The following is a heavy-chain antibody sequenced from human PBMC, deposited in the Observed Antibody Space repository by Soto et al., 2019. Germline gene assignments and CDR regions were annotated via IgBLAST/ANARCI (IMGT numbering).Heavy chain of an antibody. V-gene: IGHV4-39*01. J-gene: IGHJ5*02. CDR2: IYYSGST. D-gene: IGHD6-19*01. CDR1: GGSISSSSYY. Sequence: QLQLQESGPGLVKPSETLSLTCTVSGGSISSSSYYWGWIRQPPGKGLEWIGSIYYSGSTYYNQSLKSRVTISVDTSKNQFSLKLSSVTAADTAVYYCARGYSSGLNWFDPWGQGTLVTVSS. CDR3: ARGYSSGLNWFDP.